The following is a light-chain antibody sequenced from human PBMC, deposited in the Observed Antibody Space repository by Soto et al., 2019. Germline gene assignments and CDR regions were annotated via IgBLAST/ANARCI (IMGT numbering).Light chain of an antibody. CDR3: AAWDDSLNGVF. Sequence: QSVLTQPPSASGTPGQRVTISCSGSSSNIGSNLVNWYQQLPGKAPKLLVYSNNQRPSGVPDRFSGSKSGTSASLAISGLQSEDEADYYCAAWDDSLNGVFFGGGTKLTVL. CDR1: SSNIGSNL. J-gene: IGLJ2*01. V-gene: IGLV1-44*01. CDR2: SNN.